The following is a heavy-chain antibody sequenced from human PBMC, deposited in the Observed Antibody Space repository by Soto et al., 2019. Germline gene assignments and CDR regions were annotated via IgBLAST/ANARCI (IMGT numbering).Heavy chain of an antibody. CDR2: IYYSGST. V-gene: IGHV4-59*08. D-gene: IGHD3-22*01. CDR1: GGSISSYY. Sequence: SETLSLTCTVSGGSISSYYWSWIRQPPGKGLEWIGYIYYSGSTNYNPSLKSRVTISVDTSKNQFSLKLSSVTAADTAVYYCARSYYDSSGYYAPYWFDPWGQGTLVTVS. J-gene: IGHJ5*02. CDR3: ARSYYDSSGYYAPYWFDP.